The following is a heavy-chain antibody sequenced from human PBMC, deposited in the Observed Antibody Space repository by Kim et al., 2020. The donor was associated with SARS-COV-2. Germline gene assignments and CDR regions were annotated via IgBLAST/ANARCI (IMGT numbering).Heavy chain of an antibody. V-gene: IGHV4-39*01. CDR2: IYYSGST. CDR1: GGSISSSSYY. D-gene: IGHD5-12*01. J-gene: IGHJ5*02. Sequence: SETLSLTCTVSGGSISSSSYYWGWIRQPPGKGLEWIGSIYYSGSTYYNPSLKSRVTISVDTSKNQFSLKLSSVTAADTAVYYCARCGYEAFDPWGQGTLVTVSS. CDR3: ARCGYEAFDP.